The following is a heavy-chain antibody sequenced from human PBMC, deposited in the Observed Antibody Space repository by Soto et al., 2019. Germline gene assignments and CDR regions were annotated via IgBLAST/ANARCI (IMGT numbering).Heavy chain of an antibody. Sequence: SETLSLTCGVSGYSISRDSYWGWIRQPPGKGLEWIGSIYHSGSTYYNPSLKSRVTISVDTSKNQFSLNLSSVTAADTAVYYCPRATWFDTWGQGIWVTVSS. J-gene: IGHJ5*02. CDR3: PRATWFDT. CDR1: GYSISRDSY. CDR2: IYHSGST. V-gene: IGHV4-38-2*01.